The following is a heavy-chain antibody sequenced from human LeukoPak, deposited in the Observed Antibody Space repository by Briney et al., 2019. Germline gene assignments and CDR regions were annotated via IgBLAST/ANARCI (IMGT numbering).Heavy chain of an antibody. J-gene: IGHJ6*03. CDR3: AKRGSGWYEDYYYYMDV. D-gene: IGHD6-19*01. Sequence: GGTLRLSCAASGFTFSTYGMSWVRQAPGKGLEWVSAIGGSGGGTYYADSVKGRFTISRDNSKNTLYLQMNSLRAEDTAVYYCAKRGSGWYEDYYYYMDVWGKGTTVTVSS. V-gene: IGHV3-23*01. CDR2: IGGSGGGT. CDR1: GFTFSTYG.